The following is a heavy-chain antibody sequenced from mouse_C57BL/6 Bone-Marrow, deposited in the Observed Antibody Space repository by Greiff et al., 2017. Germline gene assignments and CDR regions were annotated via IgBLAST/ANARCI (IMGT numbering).Heavy chain of an antibody. CDR3: AREGLLRAWFAY. V-gene: IGHV1-69*01. D-gene: IGHD1-1*01. CDR1: GYTFTSYW. Sequence: QVQLQQPGAELVMPGASVKLSCKASGYTFTSYWMHWVKQRPGQGLEWIGEIDPSDSYTNYNQKFKGKSTLTVDKSSSTAYMQLSSLTSEDSAVHYCAREGLLRAWFAYWGQGTLVTVSA. J-gene: IGHJ3*01. CDR2: IDPSDSYT.